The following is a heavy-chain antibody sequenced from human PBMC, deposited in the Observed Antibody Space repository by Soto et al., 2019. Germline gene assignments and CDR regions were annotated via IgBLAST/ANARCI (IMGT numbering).Heavy chain of an antibody. CDR1: AFTFSHAW. Sequence: EVQLVESGGGLVKPGGSLRLSCAASAFTFSHAWMSWVRRAPGKGLEWVGRIKSDAYGGAIDYAAPVKGRFTISRDDSKNTLFLQMNNLRAEDTAVYFYTTTKRRLEPPTNDFWGQGTPVIVSS. V-gene: IGHV3-15*01. J-gene: IGHJ4*02. CDR3: TTTKRRLEPPTNDF. D-gene: IGHD1-1*01. CDR2: IKSDAYGGAI.